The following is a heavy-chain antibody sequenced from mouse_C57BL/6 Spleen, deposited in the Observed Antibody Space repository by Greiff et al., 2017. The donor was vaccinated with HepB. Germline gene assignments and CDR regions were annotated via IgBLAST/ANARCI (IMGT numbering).Heavy chain of an antibody. CDR3: ASLNWDGDWYFDV. Sequence: VKLMESGPGLVQPSQSLSITCTVSGFSFTSYGVHWVRQSPGKGLEWLGVIWSGGSTDYNAAFISRLSISKDNSKSQVFFKMNSLQADDTAIYYCASLNWDGDWYFDVWGTGTTVTVSS. D-gene: IGHD4-1*02. J-gene: IGHJ1*03. CDR2: IWSGGST. V-gene: IGHV2-2*01. CDR1: GFSFTSYG.